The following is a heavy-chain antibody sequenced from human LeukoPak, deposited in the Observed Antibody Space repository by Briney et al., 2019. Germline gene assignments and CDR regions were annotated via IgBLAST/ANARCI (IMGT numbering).Heavy chain of an antibody. J-gene: IGHJ5*02. D-gene: IGHD2-2*01. Sequence: SETLSLTCTVSGGSISSGDYYWSWIRQPPGKGLEWIGYIYYSGNTYYNPSLKSRVTISVDTSKNQFSPKLSSVTAADTAVYYCARERYYCSTTLCSPDWFDPWGQGTLVTVSS. CDR1: GGSISSGDYY. CDR2: IYYSGNT. V-gene: IGHV4-30-4*01. CDR3: ARERYYCSTTLCSPDWFDP.